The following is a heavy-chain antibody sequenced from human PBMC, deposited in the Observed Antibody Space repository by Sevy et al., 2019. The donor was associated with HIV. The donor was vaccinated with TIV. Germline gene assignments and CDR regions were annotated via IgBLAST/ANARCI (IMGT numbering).Heavy chain of an antibody. Sequence: GGSLRLSCAASGFPFSNFAMSWVRQAPGKGLEWVSTLIGGGSRTYYADSVTGRFIISRDNSRNTLYLQMTSLRAEDTAIYYGAKRRVQSGLSGGGANYGMDVCGRGTTVTVSS. J-gene: IGHJ6*02. V-gene: IGHV3-23*01. CDR1: GFPFSNFA. CDR3: AKRRVQSGLSGGGANYGMDV. CDR2: LIGGGSRT. D-gene: IGHD2-8*02.